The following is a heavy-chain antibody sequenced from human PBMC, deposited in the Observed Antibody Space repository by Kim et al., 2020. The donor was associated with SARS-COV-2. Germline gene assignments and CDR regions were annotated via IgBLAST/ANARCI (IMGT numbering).Heavy chain of an antibody. CDR2: TANKANSYST. Sequence: GGSLRLSCAASGFTFSDHYMDWVRQAPGKGLEWVGRTANKANSYSTQYAASVKGRFTISRDDSKNSLYLQMNSLKTEDTAVYYCARDVETTIRGVGYWG. CDR1: GFTFSDHY. V-gene: IGHV3-72*01. J-gene: IGHJ4*01. CDR3: ARDVETTIRGVGY. D-gene: IGHD3-10*01.